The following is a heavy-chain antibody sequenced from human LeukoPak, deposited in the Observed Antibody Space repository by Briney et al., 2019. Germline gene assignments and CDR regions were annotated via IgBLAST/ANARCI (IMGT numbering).Heavy chain of an antibody. D-gene: IGHD5-18*01. CDR3: AKDGYSYAEEGYYYYMDV. CDR1: GFTFSRHG. V-gene: IGHV3-23*01. Sequence: GGSLRLSCVASGFTFSRHGMNWVRQTPGKGLEWVSGISPSGDIKYYVDSVKGRFTVSRDNSKNTLYLQMNSLRAEDTAVYYCAKDGYSYAEEGYYYYMDVWGKGTTVTVSS. J-gene: IGHJ6*03. CDR2: ISPSGDIK.